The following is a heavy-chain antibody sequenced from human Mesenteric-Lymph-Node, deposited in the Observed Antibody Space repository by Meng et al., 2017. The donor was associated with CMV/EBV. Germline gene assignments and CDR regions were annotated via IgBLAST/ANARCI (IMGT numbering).Heavy chain of an antibody. CDR2: ISGSGGST. Sequence: GESLKISCAASGFTFSSYAMSWVRQAPGKGLEWVSAISGSGGSTYYADSVKGRFTISRDNSKNTLYLQMNSLRAEDTAVYYCATLDRSGLDGMDVWGQGTTVTVSS. J-gene: IGHJ6*02. CDR1: GFTFSSYA. V-gene: IGHV3-23*01. CDR3: ATLDRSGLDGMDV. D-gene: IGHD3-22*01.